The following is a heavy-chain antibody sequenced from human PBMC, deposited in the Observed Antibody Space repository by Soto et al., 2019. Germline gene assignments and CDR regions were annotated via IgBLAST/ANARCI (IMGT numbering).Heavy chain of an antibody. CDR3: ARHNSGYDTFFDF. J-gene: IGHJ4*02. CDR2: IYYSGTS. CDR1: EGSSVNLC. V-gene: IGHV4-59*08. D-gene: IGHD5-12*01. Sequence: WIVAEGSSVNLCWRCISQPPGKGLEWIGYIYYSGTSDYNPSLRSRVTVSVETSKNQFSLTLSSVTAADTAVYYCARHNSGYDTFFDFWGQGTQVTVSS.